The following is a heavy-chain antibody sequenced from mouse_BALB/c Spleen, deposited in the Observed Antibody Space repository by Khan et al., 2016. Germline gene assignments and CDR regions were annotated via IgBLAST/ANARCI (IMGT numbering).Heavy chain of an antibody. V-gene: IGHV9-3-1*01. J-gene: IGHJ3*01. CDR2: INTYTGEP. Sequence: QIQLVQSGPELKKPGETVRISCKASGYTFTNYGMNWVKQALGKGLKWMGWINTYTGEPTYADDFKGRFAFSLETSASTAYLQINNLKNEDTATXSSARPDYGCSRGFTYWGQGTLVTVSA. CDR3: ARPDYGCSRGFTY. D-gene: IGHD1-1*01. CDR1: GYTFTNYG.